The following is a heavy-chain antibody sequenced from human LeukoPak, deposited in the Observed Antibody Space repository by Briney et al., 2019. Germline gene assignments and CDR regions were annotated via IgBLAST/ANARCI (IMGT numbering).Heavy chain of an antibody. CDR2: ISWNSGSI. D-gene: IGHD3-22*01. CDR1: GFTFDDYA. CDR3: AKDDGSSGTFDY. V-gene: IGHV3-9*01. J-gene: IGHJ4*02. Sequence: GGSLRLSCAASGFTFDDYAMHWVRQAPGKGLEWVSGISWNSGSIGYADSVKGRFTISRDNAKNSLYLQMNSLRAEDTALYYCAKDDGSSGTFDYWGQGTLVTVSS.